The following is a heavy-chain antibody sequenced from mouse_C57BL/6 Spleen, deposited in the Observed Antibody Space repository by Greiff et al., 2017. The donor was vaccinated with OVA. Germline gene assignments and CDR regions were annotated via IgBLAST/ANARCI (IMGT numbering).Heavy chain of an antibody. D-gene: IGHD1-1*01. J-gene: IGHJ1*03. V-gene: IGHV1-9*01. Sequence: QVQLQQSGAELMKPGASVKLSCKATGYTFTGYWIEWVKQRPGHGLEWIGELLPGSGSTNYNEKFKGKATFTADTSSNTAYMQLSSLTTEDSAIYYCARGPDYYGSSRWYFDVWGTGTTVTVSS. CDR3: ARGPDYYGSSRWYFDV. CDR1: GYTFTGYW. CDR2: LLPGSGST.